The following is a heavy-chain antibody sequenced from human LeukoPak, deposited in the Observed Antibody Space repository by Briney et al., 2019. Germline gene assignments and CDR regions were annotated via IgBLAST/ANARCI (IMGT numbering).Heavy chain of an antibody. CDR2: INPNSGGT. Sequence: GASVKVSCKASGYTLTSNYMHWVRQAPGQGLEWMGRINPNSGGTNYAQKFQGRVTMTRDTSISTAYMELSRLRSDDTAVYYCARVDGRQRYYWGQGTLVTVSS. V-gene: IGHV1-2*06. D-gene: IGHD1-26*01. CDR1: GYTLTSNY. CDR3: ARVDGRQRYY. J-gene: IGHJ4*02.